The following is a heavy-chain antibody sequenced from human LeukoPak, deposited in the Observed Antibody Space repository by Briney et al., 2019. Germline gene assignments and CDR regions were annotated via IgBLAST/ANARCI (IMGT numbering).Heavy chain of an antibody. J-gene: IGHJ1*01. CDR2: ISGSGGST. CDR1: GFTFSSYA. D-gene: IGHD6-25*01. V-gene: IGHV3-23*01. CDR3: ATDSSGWENFQH. Sequence: GGSLRLSCAASGFTFSSYAMSWVRQAPGKGLEWVSAISGSGGSTYYAASVKGRFTISRDNSKNTLYLQMNSLRAEDTAVYYCATDSSGWENFQHWGQGTLVTVSS.